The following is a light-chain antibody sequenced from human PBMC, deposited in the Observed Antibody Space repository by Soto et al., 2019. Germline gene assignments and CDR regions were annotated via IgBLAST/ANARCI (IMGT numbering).Light chain of an antibody. CDR3: QQYDSSPWT. CDR2: GAS. V-gene: IGKV3-20*01. Sequence: EIVLTQSPGTLSLSPGERATLSCRASQSVSSSFLAWYQQKPGQAPRPLIYGASSRATGIPDRFSGSGSGTDFTLTISRLEPEDFAWYYCQQYDSSPWTFGQGTKVEIK. J-gene: IGKJ1*01. CDR1: QSVSSSF.